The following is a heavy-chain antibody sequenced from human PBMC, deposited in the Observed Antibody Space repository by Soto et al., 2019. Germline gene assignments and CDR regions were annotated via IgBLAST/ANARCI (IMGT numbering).Heavy chain of an antibody. V-gene: IGHV3-72*01. D-gene: IGHD3-10*01. CDR1: GFTFSDHY. CDR2: TRNKVNSYTT. CDR3: ARAGAKVRGVVSYLDY. J-gene: IGHJ4*02. Sequence: VQLVESGGGLVQPGGSLRLSCAASGFTFSDHYMDWVRQAPGKGLEWVGRTRNKVNSYTTEYAASVKGRFTISRDDSRNSLYLEMNSLKTEDTAVYYCARAGAKVRGVVSYLDYWGQGTLVTVSS.